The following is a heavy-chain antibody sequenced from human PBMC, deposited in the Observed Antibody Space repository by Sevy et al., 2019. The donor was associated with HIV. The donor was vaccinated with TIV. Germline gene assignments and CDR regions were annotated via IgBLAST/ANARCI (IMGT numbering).Heavy chain of an antibody. CDR3: ARDPLSDDFWRGYYHLDY. D-gene: IGHD3-3*01. J-gene: IGHJ4*02. CDR2: ISSSSSYI. CDR1: GFTFSSYS. V-gene: IGHV3-21*01. Sequence: GGSLRLSCAASGFTFSSYSMNWVRQAPGKGLEWVSSISSSSSYIYYAGSVKGRFTISRDNAKNSLYLQMNSLRAEDTAVYYCARDPLSDDFWRGYYHLDYWGQGTLVTVSS.